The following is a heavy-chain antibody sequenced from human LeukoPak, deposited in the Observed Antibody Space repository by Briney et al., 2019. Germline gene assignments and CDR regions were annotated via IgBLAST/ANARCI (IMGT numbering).Heavy chain of an antibody. D-gene: IGHD1-14*01. V-gene: IGHV3-30*04. CDR2: VIYDGSMQ. Sequence: GRSLRLSCLTSGFTFRNYAIHWVRQAPGKGLEWVGVVIYDGSMQYYAESVKGRLTISRDNSKNTVYLQMNSLRPEDTAVYYCEGYWRWTPDDAFDIWGQGTMVTVSS. CDR1: GFTFRNYA. J-gene: IGHJ3*02. CDR3: EGYWRWTPDDAFDI.